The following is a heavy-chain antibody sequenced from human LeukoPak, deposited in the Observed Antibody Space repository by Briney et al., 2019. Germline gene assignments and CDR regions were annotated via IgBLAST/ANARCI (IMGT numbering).Heavy chain of an antibody. J-gene: IGHJ6*02. CDR3: ARDYYGSGSYYNSYGMDV. CDR2: ISYDGSNK. V-gene: IGHV3-30-3*01. CDR1: GFTFSSYA. D-gene: IGHD3-10*01. Sequence: GGSLRLSCAAPGFTFSSYAMHWVRQAPGKGLEWVAVISYDGSNKYYADSVKGRFTISRDNSKNTLYLQMNSLRAEDTAVYYCARDYYGSGSYYNSYGMDVWGQGTTATVSS.